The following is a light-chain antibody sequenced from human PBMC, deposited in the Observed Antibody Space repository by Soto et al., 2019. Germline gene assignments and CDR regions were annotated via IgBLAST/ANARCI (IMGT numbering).Light chain of an antibody. J-gene: IGKJ2*01. V-gene: IGKV1-5*03. CDR1: QSVGPW. CDR3: QQYNYYPYT. CDR2: MAS. Sequence: DIQMTQSPSTLSASLEDRVTITCRASQSVGPWLAWYQQKPGKAPNLLIYMASRLESGVPSRFRVSGSGPEFTLTISRLQPDDFPTYYCQQYNYYPYTFGHGTILEIK.